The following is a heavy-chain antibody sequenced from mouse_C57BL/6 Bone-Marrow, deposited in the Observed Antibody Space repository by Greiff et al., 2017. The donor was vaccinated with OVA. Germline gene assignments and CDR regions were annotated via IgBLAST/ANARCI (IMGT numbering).Heavy chain of an antibody. CDR2: ISSGGSYT. CDR1: GFTFSSYG. J-gene: IGHJ4*01. Sequence: EVELMESGGDLVKPGGSLKLSCAASGFTFSSYGMSWVRPTPDKRLEWVATISSGGSYTYYPDSVKGRFTISRDNAKNTLYLQMSSLKSEDTAMYYCARRRAYYGSSYAMDYWGQGTSVTVSS. D-gene: IGHD1-1*01. V-gene: IGHV5-6*02. CDR3: ARRRAYYGSSYAMDY.